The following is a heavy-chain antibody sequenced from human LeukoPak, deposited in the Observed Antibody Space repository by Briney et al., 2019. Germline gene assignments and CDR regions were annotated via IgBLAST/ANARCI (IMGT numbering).Heavy chain of an antibody. CDR3: ARGAGARYYDFWSGYWGPYGYNWFDP. V-gene: IGHV4-34*01. J-gene: IGHJ5*02. CDR1: GGSFSGYY. Sequence: SETLSLTCAVYGGSFSGYYWSWIRQPPGKGLEWIGEINHSGSTNYNPSLKSRVTISVDTSKNQFSLKLSSVTAADTAVYYCARGAGARYYDFWSGYWGPYGYNWFDPWGQGTLVTVSS. CDR2: INHSGST. D-gene: IGHD3-3*01.